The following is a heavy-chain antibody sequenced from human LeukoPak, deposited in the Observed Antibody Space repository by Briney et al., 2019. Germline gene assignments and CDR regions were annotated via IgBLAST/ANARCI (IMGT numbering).Heavy chain of an antibody. CDR2: INHSGST. J-gene: IGHJ5*02. V-gene: IGHV4-34*01. CDR1: GFTFSTFS. Sequence: PGGSLRLSCAASGFTFSTFSMTWVRQAPGKGLEWIGEINHSGSTNYNPSLKSRVTISVDTSKNQFSLKLSSVTAADTAVYYCARGKRITMIVVVSPRNLNWFDPWGQGTLVTVSS. CDR3: ARGKRITMIVVVSPRNLNWFDP. D-gene: IGHD3-22*01.